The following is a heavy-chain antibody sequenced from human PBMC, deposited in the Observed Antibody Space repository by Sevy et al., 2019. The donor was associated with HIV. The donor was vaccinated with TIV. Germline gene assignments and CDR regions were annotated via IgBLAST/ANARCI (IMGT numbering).Heavy chain of an antibody. CDR1: GFTFSSYW. J-gene: IGHJ3*02. Sequence: GGSLRLSCAASGFTFSSYWMHWVRQAPGKGLVWVSRINSDGSSTSYADSVKGRFTISRDNAKNTLYLQMNSLRAEDTAVYYCARERRIAAAGRRRAFDIWGQGTMVTVSS. CDR3: ARERRIAAAGRRRAFDI. CDR2: INSDGSST. V-gene: IGHV3-74*01. D-gene: IGHD6-13*01.